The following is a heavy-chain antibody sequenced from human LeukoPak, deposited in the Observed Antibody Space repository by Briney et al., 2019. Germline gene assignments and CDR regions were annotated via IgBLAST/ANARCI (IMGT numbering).Heavy chain of an antibody. J-gene: IGHJ4*02. CDR3: ASRSRIAALNY. CDR1: GGSFSGYY. V-gene: IGHV4-34*01. Sequence: SETLSLTCAVYGGSFSGYYWSWIRQPPGKGLGWIGEINHSGSTNYNPSLKSRVTISVDTSKNQFSLKLSSVTAADTAVYYCASRSRIAALNYWGQGTLVTVSS. D-gene: IGHD6-6*01. CDR2: INHSGST.